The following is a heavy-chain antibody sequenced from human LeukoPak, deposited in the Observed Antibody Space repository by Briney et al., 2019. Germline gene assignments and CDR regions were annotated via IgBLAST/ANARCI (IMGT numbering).Heavy chain of an antibody. D-gene: IGHD6-13*01. Sequence: PGGSLRLSCAGSGLTLSNAWMTWVRQAPGEGLEWVGHIKSKTDGATTEFTTPVKGRFTISRDDSKNTLYLQMNSLKTEDTALYYCTTKHGFQEGIDYWGQGTLVTVSS. V-gene: IGHV3-15*01. CDR1: GLTLSNAW. J-gene: IGHJ4*02. CDR2: IKSKTDGATT. CDR3: TTKHGFQEGIDY.